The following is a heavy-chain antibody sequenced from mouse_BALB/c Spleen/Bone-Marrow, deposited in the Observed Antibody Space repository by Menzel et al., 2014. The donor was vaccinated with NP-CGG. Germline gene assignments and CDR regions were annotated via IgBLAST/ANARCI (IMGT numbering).Heavy chain of an antibody. Sequence: EVKVVESGGGLVQPGESLKLSCESNEYEFPSHDMSWVRKTPGKRLELVAAINSDGGSIYYPDTMERRFIISRDNTKKTLYLQMSSLRSEDTALYYCARRGDYDWFAYWGQGTQVTVSA. CDR3: ARRGDYDWFAY. CDR2: INSDGGSI. D-gene: IGHD2-4*01. J-gene: IGHJ3*01. CDR1: EYEFPSHD. V-gene: IGHV5-2*01.